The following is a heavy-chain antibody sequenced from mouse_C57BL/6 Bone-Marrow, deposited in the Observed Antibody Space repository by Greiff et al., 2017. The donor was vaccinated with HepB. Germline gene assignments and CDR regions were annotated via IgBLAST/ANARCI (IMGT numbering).Heavy chain of an antibody. CDR3: AGGLTGTGYWYFDV. J-gene: IGHJ1*03. V-gene: IGHV12-3*01. Sequence: VHLVESGPGLVKPSQSLFLTCSITGFPITSGYYWIWIRQSPGKPLEWMGYITHSGETFYNPSLQSPISITRETSKNQFFLQLNSVTTEDTAMYYCAGGLTGTGYWYFDVWGTGTTVTVSS. D-gene: IGHD4-1*01. CDR2: ITHSGET. CDR1: GFPITSGYY.